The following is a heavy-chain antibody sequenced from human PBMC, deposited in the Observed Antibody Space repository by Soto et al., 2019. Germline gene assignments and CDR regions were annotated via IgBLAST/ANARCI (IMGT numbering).Heavy chain of an antibody. CDR3: ARGSFREYEDATGYYNSFVH. D-gene: IGHD3-9*01. CDR2: ISRSGGT. Sequence: QVQLQESGPGLVKPSQTLSLTCSVSGASISSDQYLWTWIRQPPVKGLAWIGDISRSGGTYYSPPVKGRANLSLDKSKNQYSLILSSVTAADTAIYFFARGSFREYEDATGYYNSFVHWCQGALGTVSS. V-gene: IGHV4-30-4*01. CDR1: GASISSDQYL. J-gene: IGHJ5*02.